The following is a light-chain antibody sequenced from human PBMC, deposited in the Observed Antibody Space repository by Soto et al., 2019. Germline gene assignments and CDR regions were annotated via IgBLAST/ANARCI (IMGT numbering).Light chain of an antibody. CDR3: QQRYSIPLT. CDR1: QTMTNY. V-gene: IGKV1-39*01. CDR2: AAS. J-gene: IGKJ4*01. Sequence: DTQMTQSPSSLSASVGDRVTITCRASQTMTNYLHWYQQKPGKAPKLLISAASSLQSGVPSRFRGGGSGTDFTRTISSLQPEDFATYYCQQRYSIPLTIGGGTKVDIK.